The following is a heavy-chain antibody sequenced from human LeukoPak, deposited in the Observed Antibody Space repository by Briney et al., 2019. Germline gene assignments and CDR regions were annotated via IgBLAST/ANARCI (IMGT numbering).Heavy chain of an antibody. CDR2: ISWNSGSI. Sequence: GGSLRLSCAASGFTFDDYAMRWVRQAPGKGLEWVSGISWNSGSIGYADSVKGRFTISRDNAKHSLYLQMNSLRAEDTALYYCAKDAHRIVAPAGSMDVWGQGTTVTVSS. CDR3: AKDAHRIVAPAGSMDV. CDR1: GFTFDDYA. V-gene: IGHV3-9*01. D-gene: IGHD3-22*01. J-gene: IGHJ6*02.